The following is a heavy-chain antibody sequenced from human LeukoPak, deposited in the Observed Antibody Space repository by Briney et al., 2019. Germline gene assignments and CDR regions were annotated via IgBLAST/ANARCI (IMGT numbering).Heavy chain of an antibody. D-gene: IGHD6-19*01. J-gene: IGHJ1*01. Sequence: SETLSLNCTVSGDSISSSRYYWGWIRQPPGKGLEWIGSISFSGSTYYNPSPKSRVTMSVHTSKNQFSLRLSSVTAADTAVYYCAGSGWFSPEYFQHWGQGTLVTVSS. V-gene: IGHV4-39*01. CDR2: ISFSGST. CDR3: AGSGWFSPEYFQH. CDR1: GDSISSSRYY.